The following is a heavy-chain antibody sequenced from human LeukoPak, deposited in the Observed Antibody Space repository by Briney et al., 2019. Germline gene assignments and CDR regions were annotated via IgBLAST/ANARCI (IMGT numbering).Heavy chain of an antibody. CDR3: ARGGSEYCYDSSGPYYFDY. CDR2: IYYSGST. J-gene: IGHJ4*02. CDR1: GGSISSSSYY. D-gene: IGHD3-22*01. Sequence: SETLSLTCTASGGSISSSSYYWGWIRQPPGKGLEWIGSIYYSGSTYYNPSLKSRVTISVDTSKNQFSLKMSSVTAADTAVYYCARGGSEYCYDSSGPYYFDYWGQGHSFTVSS. V-gene: IGHV4-39*01.